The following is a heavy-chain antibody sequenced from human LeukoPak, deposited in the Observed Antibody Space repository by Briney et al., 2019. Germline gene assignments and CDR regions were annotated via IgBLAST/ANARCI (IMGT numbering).Heavy chain of an antibody. CDR1: GFTFSSYA. D-gene: IGHD3-22*01. Sequence: GGSLRLSCAASGFTFSSYAISWVRQAPGKGLEWVSAISGSGGSTYYADSVKGRFTISRDNAKNSLYLQMNSLRAEDTAVYYCARDPEDHYYDSSGYSWGQGTMVTVSS. V-gene: IGHV3-23*01. CDR2: ISGSGGST. CDR3: ARDPEDHYYDSSGYS. J-gene: IGHJ3*01.